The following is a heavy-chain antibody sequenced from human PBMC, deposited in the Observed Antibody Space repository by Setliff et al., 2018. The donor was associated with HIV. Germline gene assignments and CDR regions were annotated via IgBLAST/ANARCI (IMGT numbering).Heavy chain of an antibody. CDR2: IYYTGNT. CDR3: ARDDSGWYMY. V-gene: IGHV4-59*11. J-gene: IGHJ4*02. CDR1: GGSISSHY. Sequence: SETLSLTCTVSGGSISSHYWSWIRQSLGRGLEWIGSIYYTGNTIYNPSLKSRLTISVDTPKNQFSLKVNSVSAADTAIYFCARDDSGWYMYWGQGTLVTVSS. D-gene: IGHD6-13*01.